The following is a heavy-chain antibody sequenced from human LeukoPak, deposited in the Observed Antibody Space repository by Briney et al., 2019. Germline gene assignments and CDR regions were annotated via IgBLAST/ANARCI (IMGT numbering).Heavy chain of an antibody. CDR2: ISSGGHYI. CDR1: GGTFSSYN. CDR3: ARALKAFDC. V-gene: IGHV3-21*01. Sequence: GGSLRLSCAASGGTFSSYNMHWVRQAPGKGLEWVSSISSGGHYIYYADSVKGRFTISRDNAKSSLYLQVNSLRAEDTAVYYCARALKAFDCWGQGTLVTVSP. J-gene: IGHJ4*02.